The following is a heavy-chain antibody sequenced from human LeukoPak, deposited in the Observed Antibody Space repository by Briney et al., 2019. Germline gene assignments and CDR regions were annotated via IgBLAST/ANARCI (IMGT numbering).Heavy chain of an antibody. CDR1: GFTFSSYA. V-gene: IGHV3-30*03. D-gene: IGHD3-9*01. J-gene: IGHJ4*02. CDR3: ARGGSILRYFDWPPTYYFDY. CDR2: ISYDGSNK. Sequence: PGGSLRLSCAASGFTFSSYAMHWSRQAPGKGLEWVAVISYDGSNKYYADSVKGRFTISRDNSKNTLYLQMNSLRAEDTAVYYCARGGSILRYFDWPPTYYFDYWGQGTLVTVSS.